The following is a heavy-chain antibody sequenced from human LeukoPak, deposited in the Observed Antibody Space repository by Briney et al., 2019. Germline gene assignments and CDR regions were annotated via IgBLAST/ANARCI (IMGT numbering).Heavy chain of an antibody. CDR1: GFTFSSYA. CDR3: AREQGSRLSIFGVVTQEGSYYYYMDV. J-gene: IGHJ6*03. CDR2: ISYDGSNK. D-gene: IGHD3-3*01. Sequence: GGSLRLSCAASGFTFSSYAMHWVRQAPGKGLEWVAVISYDGSNKYYADSVKGRFTISRDNSKNTLYLQMNSLRAEDTAVYYCAREQGSRLSIFGVVTQEGSYYYYMDVWGKGTTVTVSS. V-gene: IGHV3-30-3*01.